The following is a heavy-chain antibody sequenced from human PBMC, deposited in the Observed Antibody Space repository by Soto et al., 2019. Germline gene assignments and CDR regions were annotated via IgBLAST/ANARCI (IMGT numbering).Heavy chain of an antibody. CDR2: ISAYNGNT. D-gene: IGHD6-19*01. CDR3: ARVSGGSGWKDNWFDP. V-gene: IGHV1-18*04. CDR1: GYTFTSYG. J-gene: IGHJ5*02. Sequence: QVQLVQSGAEVKKPGASVKVSCKASGYTFTSYGISWVRQAPGQGLEWMGWISAYNGNTNYAQKLQGRVTMTTDTTTSTAYMELSSLRSDGTAVYYCARVSGGSGWKDNWFDPWGQGTLVTVSS.